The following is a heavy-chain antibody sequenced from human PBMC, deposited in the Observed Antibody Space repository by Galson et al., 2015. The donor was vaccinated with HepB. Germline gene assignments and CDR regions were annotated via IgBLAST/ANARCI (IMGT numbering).Heavy chain of an antibody. CDR1: GFTFSSYA. D-gene: IGHD4-17*01. CDR2: ISSNGGST. Sequence: SLRLSCAASGFTFSSYAMHWVRQAPGKGLEYVSAISSNGGSTYYANSVKGRFTISRDNSKNTLYLQMGSLRAEDMAVYYCARALFAGKNYGDYSGGYWYFDLWGRGTLVTVSS. V-gene: IGHV3-64*01. J-gene: IGHJ2*01. CDR3: ARALFAGKNYGDYSGGYWYFDL.